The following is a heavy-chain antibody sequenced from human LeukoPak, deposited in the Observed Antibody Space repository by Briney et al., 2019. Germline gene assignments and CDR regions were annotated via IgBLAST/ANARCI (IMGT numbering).Heavy chain of an antibody. J-gene: IGHJ4*02. CDR2: IWYDGSNK. CDR1: GFTFSSYG. Sequence: GGSLRLSCAASGFTFSSYGMHWVRQAPGKGLEGEAVIWYDGSNKYYADSVKGRFTITRDNSKNTLYLQMNSLRAEDTAVCYCARVRGIDGYSYGYFDYWGQGTLVTVSS. CDR3: ARVRGIDGYSYGYFDY. D-gene: IGHD5-18*01. V-gene: IGHV3-33*01.